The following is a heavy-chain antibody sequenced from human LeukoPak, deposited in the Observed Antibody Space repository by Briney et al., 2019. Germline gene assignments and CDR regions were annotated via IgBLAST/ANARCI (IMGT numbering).Heavy chain of an antibody. J-gene: IGHJ4*02. Sequence: SETLSLTCTVSGGSVSTSDYYWAWIRQSPVKGLEWIGDVFYTGKTNYNPPLRGRATISIDTSKNQFSLKLTYVTAADSAVYYCARVFDSWGQGALVTVSS. CDR2: VFYTGKT. CDR3: ARVFDS. CDR1: GGSVSTSDYY. V-gene: IGHV4-39*07.